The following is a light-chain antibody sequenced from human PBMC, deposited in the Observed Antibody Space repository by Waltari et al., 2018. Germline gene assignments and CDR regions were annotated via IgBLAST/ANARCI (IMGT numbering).Light chain of an antibody. V-gene: IGLV2-8*01. CDR3: SSYAGSNNRYV. J-gene: IGLJ1*01. Sequence: QSALTQPPSASGSPGQSVTISCPGTSSDVGGSNYLSRYQQHPGKAPKLMIYEVSKRPSGVPDRFSGSKSGNTASLTVSGLQAEDEADYYCSSYAGSNNRYVFGTGTKVTVL. CDR2: EVS. CDR1: SSDVGGSNY.